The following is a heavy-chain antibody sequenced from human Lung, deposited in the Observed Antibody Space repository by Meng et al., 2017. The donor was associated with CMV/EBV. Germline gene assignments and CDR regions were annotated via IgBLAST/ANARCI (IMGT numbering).Heavy chain of an antibody. V-gene: IGHV6-1*01. CDR2: TYYRSKWYN. J-gene: IGHJ4*02. Sequence: HVQPHQSCPVLVNPPPTPSPICASSGDSVSSNRAGWNWIRQSPSGGLEWLGRTYYRSKWYNGYAGSVKSRITINPDTSKKQFSLQLNSVTPEDTAMYYCARSGSSGWIDYWGQATLVTVSS. CDR3: ARSGSSGWIDY. CDR1: GDSVSSNRAG. D-gene: IGHD6-19*01.